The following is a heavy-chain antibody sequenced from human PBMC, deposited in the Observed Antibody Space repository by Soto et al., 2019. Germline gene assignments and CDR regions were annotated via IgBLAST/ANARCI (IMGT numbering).Heavy chain of an antibody. V-gene: IGHV6-1*01. CDR1: GDSVSSNSAA. D-gene: IGHD2-2*01. CDR3: ASSQVVVPAADAFDI. CDR2: TYYRSKWYN. Sequence: QSQTLSLTCAISGDSVSSNSAAWNWIRQSPSRGLEWLGRTYYRSKWYNDYAVSVKSRITINPDTSKNQFSLQLNSVTPEDTAVYYCASSQVVVPAADAFDIWGQGTMVTVSS. J-gene: IGHJ3*02.